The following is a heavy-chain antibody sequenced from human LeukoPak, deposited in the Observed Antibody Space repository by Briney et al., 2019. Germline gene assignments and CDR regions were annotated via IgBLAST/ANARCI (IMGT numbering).Heavy chain of an antibody. V-gene: IGHV1-69*13. CDR2: IIPIFGTA. D-gene: IGHD2-21*01. Sequence: GASVKVSCKASGGTFSSYAISWVRQAPGQGLEWMGGIIPIFGTANYAQKFQGRVTITADESTSTAYMELSSLRSEDTAVYYCARGTTYCGGDCPNDAFDIWGQGTRVTVSS. J-gene: IGHJ3*02. CDR3: ARGTTYCGGDCPNDAFDI. CDR1: GGTFSSYA.